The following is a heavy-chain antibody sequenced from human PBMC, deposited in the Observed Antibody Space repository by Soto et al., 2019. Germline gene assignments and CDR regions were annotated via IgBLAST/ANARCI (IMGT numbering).Heavy chain of an antibody. J-gene: IGHJ4*02. Sequence: SETLSLTCAVSGGSFTSNSWWTWVRQPPGQGLEWIGEIYRTGSTNYNPSLKGRVTISLDKSENQFSLKVTSLTAADTAVYYCASRDPGTSVDYWGQGTLVTVSS. V-gene: IGHV4-4*02. CDR1: GGSFTSNSW. CDR3: ASRDPGTSVDY. D-gene: IGHD1-7*01. CDR2: IYRTGST.